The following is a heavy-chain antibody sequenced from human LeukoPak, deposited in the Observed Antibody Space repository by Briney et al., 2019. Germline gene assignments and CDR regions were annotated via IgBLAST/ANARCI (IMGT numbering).Heavy chain of an antibody. CDR3: ARNLNYYGSGNYYI. Sequence: ASVKVSCKASGYTFTSYAMNWVRQAPGQGLEWMGWINTNTGNPTYAQGFTGWFVFSLDTSVSTAYLEINNLKAADTAVYYCARNLNYYGSGNYYIWGQGTLVTVSS. CDR2: INTNTGNP. CDR1: GYTFTSYA. J-gene: IGHJ4*01. D-gene: IGHD3-10*01. V-gene: IGHV7-4-1*02.